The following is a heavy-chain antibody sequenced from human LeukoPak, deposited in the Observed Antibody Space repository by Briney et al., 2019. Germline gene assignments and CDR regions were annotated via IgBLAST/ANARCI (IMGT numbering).Heavy chain of an antibody. Sequence: SETLSLTCTVSGGSISSSSYYWGWIRQPPGKGLEWIGSIYYSGSTYYNPSLKSRVTISVDTSKNQFSLKLSSVTAADTAVYYCASHGASGWFESYYFDYWGQGTLVTVSS. CDR1: GGSISSSSYY. CDR3: ASHGASGWFESYYFDY. CDR2: IYYSGST. V-gene: IGHV4-39*01. D-gene: IGHD6-19*01. J-gene: IGHJ4*02.